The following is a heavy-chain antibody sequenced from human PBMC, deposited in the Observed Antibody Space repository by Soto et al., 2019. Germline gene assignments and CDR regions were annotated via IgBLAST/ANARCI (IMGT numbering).Heavy chain of an antibody. CDR2: IYYSGST. CDR1: GGSISSYY. CDR3: ARSPYYSNFDY. V-gene: IGHV4-59*01. Sequence: SETLSLTCTVSGGSISSYYWSWSRQPPGKGLEWIGYIYYSGSTNYNPSLKGRVTISVDTSKNQFSLKLSSVTAADTAVYYCARSPYYSNFDYWGQGTLVTVSS. D-gene: IGHD4-4*01. J-gene: IGHJ4*02.